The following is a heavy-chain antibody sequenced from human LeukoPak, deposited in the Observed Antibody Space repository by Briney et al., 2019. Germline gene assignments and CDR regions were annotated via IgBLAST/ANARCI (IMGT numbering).Heavy chain of an antibody. D-gene: IGHD4-17*01. J-gene: IGHJ3*02. CDR2: IYTSGST. CDR1: GGSISSGSYY. V-gene: IGHV4-61*02. Sequence: SETLSLTCTVSGGSISSGSYYWSWIRQPAGKGLEWIGRIYTSGSTNYNPSLKSRVTISVDTSKNQFSLKLSSVTAADTAVYYCARGGLDYGDYMGAFVIWGQGTMVTVSS. CDR3: ARGGLDYGDYMGAFVI.